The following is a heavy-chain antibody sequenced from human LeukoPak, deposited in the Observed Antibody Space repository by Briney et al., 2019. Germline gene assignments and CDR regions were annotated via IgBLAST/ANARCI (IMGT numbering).Heavy chain of an antibody. CDR1: GYTYTSYD. J-gene: IGHJ3*02. Sequence: GASVKVSCKASGYTYTSYDINWVRQATGQGLEWMGWMNPNSGNTGYAQKFQGRVTITRNTSISTAYMELSSLRSDDTAVYYCARDPDWLNAFDIWGQGTMVTVSS. CDR2: MNPNSGNT. D-gene: IGHD3-9*01. V-gene: IGHV1-8*03. CDR3: ARDPDWLNAFDI.